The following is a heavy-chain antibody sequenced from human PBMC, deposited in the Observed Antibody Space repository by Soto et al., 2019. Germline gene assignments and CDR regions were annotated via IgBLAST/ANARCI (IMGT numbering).Heavy chain of an antibody. V-gene: IGHV4-39*07. CDR3: ARDPNYYGSGRISWFDP. J-gene: IGHJ5*02. D-gene: IGHD3-10*01. CDR1: GGSISSSSYY. Sequence: PSETLSLTCTVSGGSISSSSYYWGWIRQPPGKGLEWIGSIYYSGSTYYNPSLKSRVTISVDTSKNQFSLKLSSVTAADTAVYYCARDPNYYGSGRISWFDPWGQGTLVTVSS. CDR2: IYYSGST.